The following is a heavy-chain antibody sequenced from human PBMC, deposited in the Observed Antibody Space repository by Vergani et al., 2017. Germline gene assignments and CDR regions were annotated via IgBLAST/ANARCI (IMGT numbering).Heavy chain of an antibody. Sequence: QLQLQESGPGLVKPSETLSLTCTVSGGSISSSSYYWGWIRQPPGKGLEWIGSIYYSGSTYYNPSLKSRVTISVDTSKNQFSLKLSSVTAADTAVYYCAGQSGPRLFDYWGQGTLVTVSS. V-gene: IGHV4-39*01. CDR3: AGQSGPRLFDY. CDR2: IYYSGST. D-gene: IGHD6-25*01. J-gene: IGHJ4*02. CDR1: GGSISSSSYY.